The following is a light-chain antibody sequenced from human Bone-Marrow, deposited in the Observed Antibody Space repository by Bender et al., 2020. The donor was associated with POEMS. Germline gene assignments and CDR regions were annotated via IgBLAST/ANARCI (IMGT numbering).Light chain of an antibody. CDR3: FSYARRGARRGPRV. CDR2: ETT. Sequence: QSALTQPASVSGSPGQSITISCTGSSSFVGNYDLVSWYQQVPGKVPNLIIYETTKRPSGVSNRFSGSKSGNTASLTISGVQAEDEADYYCFSYARRGARRGPRVFGEGTSLT. CDR1: SSFVGNYDL. V-gene: IGLV2-23*01. J-gene: IGLJ3*02.